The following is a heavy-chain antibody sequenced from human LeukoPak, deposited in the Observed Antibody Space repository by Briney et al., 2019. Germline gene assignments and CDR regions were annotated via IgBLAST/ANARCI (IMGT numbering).Heavy chain of an antibody. J-gene: IGHJ4*02. CDR2: ISGSGGST. Sequence: GGSLRLSCAASGFTFSSYAMSWVRQAPGKGLEWVSAISGSGGSTYYADSVKGRFTISRDNSKNTLYLQMNSLRAEDTAVYYCAKGTPVPSLAYCGGDCYPYFDYWGQGTLVTVSS. D-gene: IGHD2-21*02. CDR1: GFTFSSYA. V-gene: IGHV3-23*01. CDR3: AKGTPVPSLAYCGGDCYPYFDY.